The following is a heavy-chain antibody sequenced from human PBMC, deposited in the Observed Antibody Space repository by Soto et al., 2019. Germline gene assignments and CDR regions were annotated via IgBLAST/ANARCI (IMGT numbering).Heavy chain of an antibody. V-gene: IGHV1-69*04. CDR1: GGTFSSYT. J-gene: IGHJ4*02. CDR2: IIPILGIA. Sequence: SVKVSCKASGGTFSSYTISWVRKTPGQGLEWMGRIIPILGIANYAQKFQGRVTMTRDTSINTAYMELSSLRSEDTAVYYCARDVAGRSYQPMAFWGQGTPVTVSP. CDR3: ARDVAGRSYQPMAF. D-gene: IGHD2-15*01.